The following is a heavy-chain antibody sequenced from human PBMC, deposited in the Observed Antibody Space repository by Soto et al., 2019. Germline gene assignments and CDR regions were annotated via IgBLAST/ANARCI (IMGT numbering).Heavy chain of an antibody. J-gene: IGHJ4*02. V-gene: IGHV1-18*01. CDR3: ARGRYGDY. Sequence: QVHLVQSGAEVKKPGASVKVSCKGSGYGFTTYGITWVRQAPGQGLEWMAWISAHNGNTNYAQKPQGRVTVTRDTSTSTAYMELRSLRSDDTAVYYWARGRYGDYWGQGAVVTVSS. CDR2: ISAHNGNT. CDR1: GYGFTTYG. D-gene: IGHD1-1*01.